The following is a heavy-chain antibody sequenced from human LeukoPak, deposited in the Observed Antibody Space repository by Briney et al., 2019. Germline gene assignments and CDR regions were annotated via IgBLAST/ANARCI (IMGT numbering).Heavy chain of an antibody. CDR3: AKDVTVAGSLPYFVY. CDR2: INNGGVIT. V-gene: IGHV3-23*01. CDR1: GFIFSKFA. J-gene: IGHJ4*02. D-gene: IGHD2-15*01. Sequence: GGSLRLSCVASGFIFSKFALSWVRQAPGKGLEWVSTINNGGVITYYADSVKGRFTISRDNSKNTLYLQMNSLRVEDPPVYYCAKDVTVAGSLPYFVYWGQGTLVTVSS.